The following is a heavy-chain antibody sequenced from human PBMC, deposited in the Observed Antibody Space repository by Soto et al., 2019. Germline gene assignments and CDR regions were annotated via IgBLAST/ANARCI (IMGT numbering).Heavy chain of an antibody. D-gene: IGHD2-21*02. CDR3: AREETAWPLAYGLDV. Sequence: GGSLRLSCAASGFAFRTFSMNWVRQAPGKGLEWVSSIDTRSAIYSADSVKGRLTSSRDNAKNSLSLQMNSLRAEDTGVYYCAREETAWPLAYGLDVWCQGTTVTVSS. CDR2: IDTRSAI. J-gene: IGHJ6*02. V-gene: IGHV3-21*01. CDR1: GFAFRTFS.